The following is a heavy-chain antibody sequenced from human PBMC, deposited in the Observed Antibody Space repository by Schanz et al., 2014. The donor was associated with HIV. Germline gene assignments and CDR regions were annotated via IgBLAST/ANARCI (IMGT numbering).Heavy chain of an antibody. J-gene: IGHJ6*02. CDR2: IWYDGSNK. D-gene: IGHD6-6*01. Sequence: QVQLVESGGCVVQPGRSLRLSCAASGFTLNSYGMHWVRQAPGKGLEWVAVIWYDGSNKDYGDSVKGRFTITRDNSKNTLYLKMNSLSAEDTAVYYCARDLEDASIAVPMDVGGQGTRVIVSS. V-gene: IGHV3-33*01. CDR1: GFTLNSYG. CDR3: ARDLEDASIAVPMDV.